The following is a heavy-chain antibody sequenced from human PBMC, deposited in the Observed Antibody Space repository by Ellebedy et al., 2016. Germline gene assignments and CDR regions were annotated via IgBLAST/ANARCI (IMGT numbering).Heavy chain of an antibody. D-gene: IGHD6-13*01. V-gene: IGHV3-23*01. Sequence: GESLKISXAASGFTFSSYAMSWVRQAPGKGLEWVSAISGSGGSTYYADSVKGRFTISRDNSKNTLYLQMNSLRAEDTAVYYCARGSSSSTADYWGQGTLVTVSS. CDR1: GFTFSSYA. CDR3: ARGSSSSTADY. CDR2: ISGSGGST. J-gene: IGHJ4*02.